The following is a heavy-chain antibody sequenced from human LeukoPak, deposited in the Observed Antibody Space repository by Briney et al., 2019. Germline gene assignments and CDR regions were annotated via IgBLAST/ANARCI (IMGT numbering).Heavy chain of an antibody. D-gene: IGHD2-2*02. CDR1: GYTLTELF. CDR3: ATVRYCSSTSCYRDYYYYMDV. V-gene: IGHV1-24*01. Sequence: ASVKVSCKVSGYTLTELFMHWVRQAPGKGLEWMGGFDPEDGETIYAQKFQGRVTMTEDTSTDTAYMELSSLRSEDTAVYYCATVRYCSSTSCYRDYYYYMDVWGKGTTVTVSS. CDR2: FDPEDGET. J-gene: IGHJ6*03.